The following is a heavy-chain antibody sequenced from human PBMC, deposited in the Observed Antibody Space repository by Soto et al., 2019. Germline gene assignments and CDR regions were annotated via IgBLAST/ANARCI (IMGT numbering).Heavy chain of an antibody. CDR1: GFTFSTYS. CDR2: ITSSSSTT. J-gene: IGHJ6*02. D-gene: IGHD3-16*01. CDR3: ARVRGYGYYYDGMDV. V-gene: IGHV3-48*02. Sequence: GGSLRLSCVVSGFTFSTYSMNWVRQAPGKGLEWVSYITSSSSTTYYADSVKGRFTISRDNAKNSLYLHMNSLRDEDTAVYYCARVRGYGYYYDGMDVWGQGT.